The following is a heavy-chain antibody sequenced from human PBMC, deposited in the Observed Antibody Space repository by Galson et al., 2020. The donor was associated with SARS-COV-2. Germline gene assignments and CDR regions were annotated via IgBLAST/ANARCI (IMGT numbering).Heavy chain of an antibody. CDR1: GYSISSGYF. J-gene: IGHJ4*02. V-gene: IGHV4-38-2*02. CDR2: IYHSGST. D-gene: IGHD2-15*01. Sequence: SETLSLTCTVSGYSISSGYFWGWIRQPPGKGLEWMGSIYHSGSTYYNPSLKSRFTISVDTSKNQFSLKLSSVTAADTAVYYCATYSVVVVAPTPLRADYWGQGTLVTVSS. CDR3: ATYSVVVVAPTPLRADY.